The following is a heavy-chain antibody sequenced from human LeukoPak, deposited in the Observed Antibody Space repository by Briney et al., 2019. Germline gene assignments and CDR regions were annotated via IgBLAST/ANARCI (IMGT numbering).Heavy chain of an antibody. D-gene: IGHD3-22*01. V-gene: IGHV3-23*01. CDR1: GFTFSSYA. CDR2: ISGSGGST. Sequence: GGSLRLSCAASGFTFSSYAMSWVRQAPGKGLEWVSAISGSGGSTYYADSVKGRFTISRDNSKNTLYLQMNSLRAEDTAVYYCAKVHLTYYYDSSGYGFQDYWGQGTLVTVSS. J-gene: IGHJ4*02. CDR3: AKVHLTYYYDSSGYGFQDY.